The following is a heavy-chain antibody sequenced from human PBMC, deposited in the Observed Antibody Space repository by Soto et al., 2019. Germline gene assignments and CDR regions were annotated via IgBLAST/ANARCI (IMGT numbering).Heavy chain of an antibody. D-gene: IGHD1-26*01. V-gene: IGHV5-51*01. J-gene: IGHJ6*02. Sequence: ESLKISCKGSGYSFTHYWIGWVRQMPGKGLEWMGIIYPGDSDTNYSPPFQGHVTISADKSISTAYLQWSSLKASDTAMYYCASSPLXYSGSYRAYYYYYGMDVWGQGTTVTVSS. CDR2: IYPGDSDT. CDR3: ASSPLXYSGSYRAYYYYYGMDV. CDR1: GYSFTHYW.